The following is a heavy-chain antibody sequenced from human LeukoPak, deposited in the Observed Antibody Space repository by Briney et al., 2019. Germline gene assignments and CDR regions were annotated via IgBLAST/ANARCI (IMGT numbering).Heavy chain of an antibody. J-gene: IGHJ6*04. V-gene: IGHV3-7*03. CDR2: IKQDGSEK. Sequence: GGSLRLSCAASGFTFSVYWMTWVRQAPGKGLEWVGNIKQDGSEKYYVDSVKGRFTFPRDNAQNSLYLQMNSLRADDTAVYYCARDAGHGMDVWGKGTTVTVSS. CDR1: GFTFSVYW. CDR3: ARDAGHGMDV.